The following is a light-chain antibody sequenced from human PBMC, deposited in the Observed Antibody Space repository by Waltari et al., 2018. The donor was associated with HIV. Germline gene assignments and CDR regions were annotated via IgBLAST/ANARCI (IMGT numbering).Light chain of an antibody. CDR3: QQYNNWPIT. CDR1: QSIASN. V-gene: IGKV3-15*01. CDR2: GAS. J-gene: IGKJ5*01. Sequence: EIVMTQSPATLSVSPGERATVSCRASQSIASNLAWYQQKPGQAPRLLIHGASTRATGIPARFSGSGSGTECTLTISSLQSEDFAVYYCQQYNNWPITFGQGTRLEIK.